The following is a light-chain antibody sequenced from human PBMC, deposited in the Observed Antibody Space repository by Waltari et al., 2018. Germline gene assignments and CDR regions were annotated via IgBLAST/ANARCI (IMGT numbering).Light chain of an antibody. CDR2: EVS. CDR3: SSYAGSNNFVV. CDR1: SSDVGGYNY. Sequence: QSALTQPPSASGSPGQSVTISCTGTSSDVGGYNYVSWYQQHPGKAPKLIIFEVSKLPSGVPDRFSGSKSGNTASLTLSGLQAEDEADYYCSSYAGSNNFVVFGGGTKLTVL. V-gene: IGLV2-8*01. J-gene: IGLJ3*02.